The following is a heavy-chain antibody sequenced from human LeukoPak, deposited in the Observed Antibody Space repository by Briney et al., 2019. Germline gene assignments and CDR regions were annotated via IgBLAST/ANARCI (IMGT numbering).Heavy chain of an antibody. CDR2: IYTSGST. V-gene: IGHV4-4*07. Sequence: PSETLSLTCTVSGGSISSYYWSWIRHPAGKGLEGIGRIYTSGSTNYNPSLKSRVTMSLDTSKSQFSLKLSSVTAADTAVYYCAREQRDTAMSRGLDYWGQGTLVTVSS. J-gene: IGHJ4*02. D-gene: IGHD5-18*01. CDR3: AREQRDTAMSRGLDY. CDR1: GGSISSYY.